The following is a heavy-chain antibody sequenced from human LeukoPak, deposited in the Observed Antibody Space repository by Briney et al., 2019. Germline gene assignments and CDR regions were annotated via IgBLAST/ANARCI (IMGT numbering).Heavy chain of an antibody. CDR1: GGSISSYY. CDR2: INHSGST. D-gene: IGHD6-13*01. V-gene: IGHV4-34*01. CDR3: ARGGAAAGITRYNWFDP. J-gene: IGHJ5*02. Sequence: SETLSLTCTVSGGSISSYYWSWIRQPPGKGLEWIGEINHSGSTNYNPSLKSRVTISVDTSKNQFSLKLSSVTAADTAVYYCARGGAAAGITRYNWFDPWGQGTLVTVSS.